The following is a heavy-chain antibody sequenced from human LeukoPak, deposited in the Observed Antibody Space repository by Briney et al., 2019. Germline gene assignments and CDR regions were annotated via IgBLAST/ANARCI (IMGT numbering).Heavy chain of an antibody. Sequence: PSETLSLTCAVYGGSFSGYYWSWIRQPPGKGLEWIGEINHSGSTNYNPSLKSRVTISVDTSKNQFSLKLSSVTAAGTAVYYCARLPYSSSSGFDPWGQGTLVTVSS. J-gene: IGHJ5*02. CDR3: ARLPYSSSSGFDP. CDR2: INHSGST. CDR1: GGSFSGYY. V-gene: IGHV4-34*01. D-gene: IGHD6-6*01.